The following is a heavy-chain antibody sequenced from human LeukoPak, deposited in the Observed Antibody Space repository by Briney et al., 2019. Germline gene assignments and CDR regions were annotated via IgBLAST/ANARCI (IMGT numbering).Heavy chain of an antibody. CDR2: ISAYNGNT. J-gene: IGHJ1*01. CDR3: ARERGYASGPNGGYFQH. Sequence: ASVKVSCKASGYTFTTYGITWVRQAPGQGLEWMGWISAYNGNTNYAQKLQGRVTMTTDTSTSTAYMELRSPRSDDTAVYFCARERGYASGPNGGYFQHWGQGTLVTVSS. D-gene: IGHD6-19*01. V-gene: IGHV1-18*01. CDR1: GYTFTTYG.